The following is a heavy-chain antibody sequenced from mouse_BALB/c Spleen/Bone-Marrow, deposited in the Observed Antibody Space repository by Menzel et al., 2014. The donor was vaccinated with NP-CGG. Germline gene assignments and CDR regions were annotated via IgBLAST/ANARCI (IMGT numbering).Heavy chain of an antibody. CDR2: ILPGSNSA. CDR3: ARGYYGSSPYFDY. V-gene: IGHV1-9*01. Sequence: VQLQQSGAERMKPGASVKISCKAPGYTFSSYWIEWIMQRPGHGLEWIGEILPGSNSANYNEKFKGKATFAADTSSNTAYMQLSSLTSEDSAVYYCARGYYGSSPYFDYWGQGTTLTVSS. D-gene: IGHD1-1*01. J-gene: IGHJ2*01. CDR1: GYTFSSYW.